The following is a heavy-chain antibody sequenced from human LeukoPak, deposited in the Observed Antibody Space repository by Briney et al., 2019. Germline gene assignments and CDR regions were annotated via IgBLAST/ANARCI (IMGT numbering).Heavy chain of an antibody. CDR1: GFTFSSYW. D-gene: IGHD1-26*01. V-gene: IGHV3-7*03. CDR3: ARDKIVGATNFDY. CDR2: IKQDGSEK. J-gene: IGHJ4*02. Sequence: GSLRLSCAASGFTFSSYWMSWVRQAPGKGLEWVANIKQDGSEKYYVDSVKGRFTISRDNAKNSLYLQMNSLRAEDTAVYYCARDKIVGATNFDYWGQGTLVTVSS.